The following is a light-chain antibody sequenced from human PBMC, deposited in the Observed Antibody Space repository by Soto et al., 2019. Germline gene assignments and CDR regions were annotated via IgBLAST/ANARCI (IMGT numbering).Light chain of an antibody. CDR3: CSYEGRSVV. J-gene: IGLJ2*01. Sequence: QSALTQPRSVSGSPGQSVNISCTGTSSDVGGDNYVSWYQQHPGKAPKVMIYDVSKRPSGVPDRFSGSKSGNTGSLTISGLQAEDEADYYCCSYEGRSVVFGEGTKLTVL. CDR2: DVS. V-gene: IGLV2-11*01. CDR1: SSDVGGDNY.